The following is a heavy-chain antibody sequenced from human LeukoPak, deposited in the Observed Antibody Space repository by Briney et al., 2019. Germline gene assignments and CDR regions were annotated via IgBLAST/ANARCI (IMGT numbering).Heavy chain of an antibody. Sequence: GGSLRLSCAASGFTFSNSWMNWVRQAPGKGLEWVANIKDNGREQYYLDSVKGRFTISRDNAKNSLYLQMNSLRVEDTAVYYRATVVATDFDYWGQGILVTVSS. CDR1: GFTFSNSW. J-gene: IGHJ4*02. D-gene: IGHD3-10*01. V-gene: IGHV3-7*02. CDR3: ATVVATDFDY. CDR2: IKDNGREQ.